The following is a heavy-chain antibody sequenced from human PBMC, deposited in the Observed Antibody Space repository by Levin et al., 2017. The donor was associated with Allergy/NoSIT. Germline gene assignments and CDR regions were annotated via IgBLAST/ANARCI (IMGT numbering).Heavy chain of an antibody. CDR3: AKKMGTSGDNKILPFDS. CDR1: GFNFSPYG. CDR2: ISGSGGST. J-gene: IGHJ4*02. D-gene: IGHD2-21*02. Sequence: GGSLRLSCAASGFNFSPYGMSWVRQAPGKGLEWVAGISGSGGSTLYADSVKGRFTISRDNSKSTLYLQMNSLRAEDTALYYCAKKMGTSGDNKILPFDSWGQGTLVTVSS. V-gene: IGHV3-23*01.